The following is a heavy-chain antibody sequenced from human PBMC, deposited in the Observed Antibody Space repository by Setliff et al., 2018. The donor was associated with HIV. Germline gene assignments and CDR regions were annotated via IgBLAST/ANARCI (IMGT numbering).Heavy chain of an antibody. V-gene: IGHV3-33*08. CDR3: GNKGGQV. CDR1: GFSIENFD. Sequence: GGSLRLSCTVVGFSIENFDMHWVRQAPGKGLEWVSLLWRDEVGEYYADSVKGRFSIARDRSRNTVSLQMSSLRVEDTAMYYCGNKGGQVWGPGTQVTVSS. D-gene: IGHD3-16*01. CDR2: LWRDEVGE. J-gene: IGHJ1*01.